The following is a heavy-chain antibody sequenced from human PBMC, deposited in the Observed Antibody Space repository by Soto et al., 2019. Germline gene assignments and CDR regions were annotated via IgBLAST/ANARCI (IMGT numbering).Heavy chain of an antibody. Sequence: GESLKISCKGSGYSFTSYWIGWVRQMPGKGLEWMGIIYPGDSDTRYSPSFQGQVTISADKSISTAYLQWSSLKASDTAMYYCARHQHNSSWQRNYGMDVWGQGTTVTVS. J-gene: IGHJ6*02. D-gene: IGHD6-13*01. CDR2: IYPGDSDT. V-gene: IGHV5-51*01. CDR1: GYSFTSYW. CDR3: ARHQHNSSWQRNYGMDV.